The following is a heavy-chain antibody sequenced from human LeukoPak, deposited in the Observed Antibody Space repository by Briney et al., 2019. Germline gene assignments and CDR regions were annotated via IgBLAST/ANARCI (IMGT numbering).Heavy chain of an antibody. CDR1: GGSFSGYY. CDR3: ARRLHDTLDYVWGSYRNKGAFDI. D-gene: IGHD3-16*02. V-gene: IGHV4-34*01. J-gene: IGHJ3*02. CDR2: INHSGST. Sequence: SETLSLTCAVYGGSFSGYYWSWIRQPPGKGLEWTGEINHSGSTNYNPSLKSRVTISVDTSKNQFSLKLSSVTAADTAAYYCARRLHDTLDYVWGSYRNKGAFDIWGQGTMVTVSS.